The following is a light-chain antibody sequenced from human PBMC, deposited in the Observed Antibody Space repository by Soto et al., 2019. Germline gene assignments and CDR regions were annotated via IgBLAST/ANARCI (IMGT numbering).Light chain of an antibody. J-gene: IGKJ4*01. Sequence: EIVLTQSPDTLSLSPGARATLSCRASQTLSSANLAWYQQKPGQAPRLLIYGASRRATGIPDRFSGSGSGTEFTLTIGRLEPEDFAVYYCQQYGQSPLTFGGGTKVDIK. CDR1: QTLSSAN. CDR2: GAS. CDR3: QQYGQSPLT. V-gene: IGKV3-20*01.